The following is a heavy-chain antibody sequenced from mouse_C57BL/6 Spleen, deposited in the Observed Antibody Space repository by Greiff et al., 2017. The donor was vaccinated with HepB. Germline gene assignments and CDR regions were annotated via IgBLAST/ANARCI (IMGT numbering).Heavy chain of an antibody. CDR1: GFTFSSYG. D-gene: IGHD3-3*01. Sequence: DVHLVESGGDLVKPGGSLKLSCAASGFTFSSYGMSWVRQTPDKRLEWVATISSGGSYTYYPDSVKGRFTISRDNAKNTLYLQMSSLKSEDTAMYYCARHEGTGFDYWGQGTTLTVSS. CDR2: ISSGGSYT. V-gene: IGHV5-6*01. J-gene: IGHJ2*01. CDR3: ARHEGTGFDY.